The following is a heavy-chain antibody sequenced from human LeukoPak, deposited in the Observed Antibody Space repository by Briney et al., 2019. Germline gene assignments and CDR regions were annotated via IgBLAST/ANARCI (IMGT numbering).Heavy chain of an antibody. V-gene: IGHV1-18*01. CDR1: GYTFTSYG. J-gene: IGHJ6*03. CDR3: ARHPYSGSYKSYYYYYMDV. D-gene: IGHD1-26*01. Sequence: GASVKVSCKASGYTFTSYGISWVRQAPGQGLEWMGWISAYNGNTNYAQKLQGRVTMTTDTSTSTAYMELRSLRSDDTAVYYCARHPYSGSYKSYYYYYMDVWGKGTTVTVSS. CDR2: ISAYNGNT.